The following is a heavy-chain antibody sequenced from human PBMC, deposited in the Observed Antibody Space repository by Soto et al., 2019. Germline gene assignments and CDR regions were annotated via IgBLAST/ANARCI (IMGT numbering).Heavy chain of an antibody. Sequence: GASVKVSCKASGYTFTSYGISWVRQAPGQGLEWMGWISAYNGNTNYAQKLQGRVTMTTDTSTSTAYMELSSLRSEDTAVYYCARVEYSSSSAPDDYWGQGTLVTVSS. CDR3: ARVEYSSSSAPDDY. V-gene: IGHV1-18*04. CDR2: ISAYNGNT. D-gene: IGHD6-6*01. CDR1: GYTFTSYG. J-gene: IGHJ4*02.